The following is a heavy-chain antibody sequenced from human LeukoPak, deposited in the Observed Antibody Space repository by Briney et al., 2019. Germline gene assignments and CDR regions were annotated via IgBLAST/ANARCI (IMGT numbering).Heavy chain of an antibody. Sequence: PSETLSLTCAVYGGSFSGYYWSWIRQPPGKGLEWIGEISHSGSTNYNPSLKSRVTISVDTSKNQFSLKLSSVTAADTAVYYCARAPYYYDSGYYFDYWGQGTLVTVSS. J-gene: IGHJ4*02. D-gene: IGHD3-10*01. CDR2: ISHSGST. CDR3: ARAPYYYDSGYYFDY. CDR1: GGSFSGYY. V-gene: IGHV4-34*01.